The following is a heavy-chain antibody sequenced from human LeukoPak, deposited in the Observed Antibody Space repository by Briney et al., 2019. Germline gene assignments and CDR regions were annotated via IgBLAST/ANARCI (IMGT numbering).Heavy chain of an antibody. V-gene: IGHV4-31*11. D-gene: IGHD4-17*01. CDR3: AREDDDYTNWFDP. CDR2: IYYSGST. CDR1: GGSFSGYY. Sequence: SETLSLTCAVYGGSFSGYYWSWIRQHPGKGLEWIGYIYYSGSTYYNPSLKSRVTISVDTSKNQFSLKLGSVTAADTAVYYCAREDDDYTNWFDPWGQGTLVTVSS. J-gene: IGHJ5*02.